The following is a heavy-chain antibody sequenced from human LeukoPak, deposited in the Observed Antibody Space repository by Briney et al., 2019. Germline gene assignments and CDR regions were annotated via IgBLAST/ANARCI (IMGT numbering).Heavy chain of an antibody. Sequence: KASETLSLTCTVSGGSVSSGSYYWSWIRQPPGKGLEWIGYIYYSGSTNYNPSLKSRVTISVDTSKNQFSLKLSSVTAADTAVYYCARGRDWTHGDYWGQGTLVTVSS. CDR1: GGSVSSGSYY. J-gene: IGHJ4*02. CDR3: ARGRDWTHGDY. D-gene: IGHD3/OR15-3a*01. CDR2: IYYSGST. V-gene: IGHV4-61*01.